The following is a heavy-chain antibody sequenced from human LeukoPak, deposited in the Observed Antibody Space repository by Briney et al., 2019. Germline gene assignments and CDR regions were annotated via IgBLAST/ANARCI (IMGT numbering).Heavy chain of an antibody. Sequence: KASETLSLTCTVSGGSISSYYWSWIRQPPGKGLEWIGYIYYSGSTNYNPSLKSRVTISVDTSKNQFSLKLSSVTAADTAVYYCARDRITMVRGVIIHYYGMDVWGQGTTVTVSS. CDR1: GGSISSYY. V-gene: IGHV4-59*01. J-gene: IGHJ6*02. D-gene: IGHD3-10*01. CDR2: IYYSGST. CDR3: ARDRITMVRGVIIHYYGMDV.